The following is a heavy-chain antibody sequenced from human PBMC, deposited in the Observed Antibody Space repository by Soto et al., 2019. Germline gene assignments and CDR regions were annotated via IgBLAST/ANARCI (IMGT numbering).Heavy chain of an antibody. J-gene: IGHJ6*03. CDR3: ARGSDQDYYMDV. D-gene: IGHD2-15*01. CDR1: GGSISSGGYY. Sequence: QVQLQESGPGLVKPSQTLSLTCTVSGGSISSGGYYWSWTRQHPGKGLEWIGYIYYSGSTYYNPSLKSRVTISVDTSKNQFSLKLSSVTAADTAVYYCARGSDQDYYMDVWGKGTTVTVSS. V-gene: IGHV4-31*03. CDR2: IYYSGST.